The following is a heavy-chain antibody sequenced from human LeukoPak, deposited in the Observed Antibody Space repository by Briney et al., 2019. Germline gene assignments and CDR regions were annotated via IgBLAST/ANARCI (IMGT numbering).Heavy chain of an antibody. J-gene: IGHJ4*02. CDR3: ASYYYGSGSYYNEDY. Sequence: SETLSLTCTVSGGSISSYYWGWIRQPPGKGLEWIGSISYSGNTYYNPSLMSRVTISVDTSKNQFSLKLSSVTAADTAVYYCASYYYGSGSYYNEDYWGQGTLVTVSS. D-gene: IGHD3-10*01. CDR1: GGSISSYY. V-gene: IGHV4-39*01. CDR2: ISYSGNT.